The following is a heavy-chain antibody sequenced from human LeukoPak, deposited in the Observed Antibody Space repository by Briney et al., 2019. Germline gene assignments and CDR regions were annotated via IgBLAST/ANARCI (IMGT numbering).Heavy chain of an antibody. CDR2: IYSGGST. J-gene: IGHJ4*02. CDR1: GFTVSSNY. V-gene: IGHV3-53*01. Sequence: GGSLRLSCAASGFTVSSNYMSWVRQAPGKGLEWVSVIYSGGSTNYADSVKGRFTISRDNSKNTLYLQMNSLRAEDTAVYYCARGELELLAGDYWGQGTLVTVSS. D-gene: IGHD1-7*01. CDR3: ARGELELLAGDY.